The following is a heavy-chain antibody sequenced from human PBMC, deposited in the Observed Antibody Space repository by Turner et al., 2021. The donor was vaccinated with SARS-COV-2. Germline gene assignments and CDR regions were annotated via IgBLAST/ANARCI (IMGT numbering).Heavy chain of an antibody. CDR1: GFSFSSYA. V-gene: IGHV3-23*01. CDR3: VKADRVMIVVVITLFDY. D-gene: IGHD3-22*01. J-gene: IGHJ4*02. Sequence: EVQLLESGGGLVQPGGSLRLSCAAPGFSFSSYAMTWVRQAAGKGLEWVSSISGSGGSTYYGDSVKGRFTISRDNSKNMLHLEMNSLRADDTAVYYCVKADRVMIVVVITLFDYWGQGTLVTVSS. CDR2: ISGSGGST.